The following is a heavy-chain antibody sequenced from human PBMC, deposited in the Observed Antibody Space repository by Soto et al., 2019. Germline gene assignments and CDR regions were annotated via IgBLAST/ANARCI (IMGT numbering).Heavy chain of an antibody. CDR3: AGSLQGRWLQGFDP. CDR1: GFTVSSNY. CDR2: IYSGGST. V-gene: IGHV3-66*01. J-gene: IGHJ5*02. D-gene: IGHD5-12*01. Sequence: EVQLVESGGGLVQPGGSLRLSCAASGFTVSSNYMSWVRQAPGKGLEWVSVIYSGGSTYYADSVKGRFTISRDNSKNTLYPQMNSLRAEDTAVYYCAGSLQGRWLQGFDPWGQGTLVTVSS.